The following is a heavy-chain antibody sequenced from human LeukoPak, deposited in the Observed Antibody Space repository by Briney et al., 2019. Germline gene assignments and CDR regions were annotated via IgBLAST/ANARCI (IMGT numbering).Heavy chain of an antibody. CDR2: IYYSGST. D-gene: IGHD3-10*01. CDR1: GGSISSYY. Sequence: PSETLSLTCTVSGGSISSYYWSWIRQPPEKGLEWIGYIYYSGSTNYSPSLKSRVTISVDTSKNQFSLKLSSVTAADTAIYYCARGTGSNRFGYWGQGTLVTVSS. V-gene: IGHV4-59*01. J-gene: IGHJ4*02. CDR3: ARGTGSNRFGY.